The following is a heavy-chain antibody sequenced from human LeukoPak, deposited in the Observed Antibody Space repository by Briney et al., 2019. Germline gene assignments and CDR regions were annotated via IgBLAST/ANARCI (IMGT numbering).Heavy chain of an antibody. Sequence: GGSLRLSCAASGFTFSSYAMSWVRQAPGKGLEWVSAISGSGGSTYYADSVKGRFTISRDNSKNTLYLQMTSLRAEDTAVYYCAKDRRGTTVTVYFDYWGQGTLVTVSS. CDR3: AKDRRGTTVTVYFDY. V-gene: IGHV3-23*01. CDR1: GFTFSSYA. CDR2: ISGSGGST. J-gene: IGHJ4*02. D-gene: IGHD4-17*01.